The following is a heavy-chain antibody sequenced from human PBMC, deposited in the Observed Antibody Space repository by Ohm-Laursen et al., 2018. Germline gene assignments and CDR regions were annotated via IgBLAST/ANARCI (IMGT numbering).Heavy chain of an antibody. Sequence: SLRLSCAASGFTFSTYAMNWVRQAPGKGLEWVSAVLGSGSNTYYADSVKGRFTISRDNAKNSLYLQMNSLRAEDTAVYYCASLREFDYWGQGTLVTVSA. CDR3: ASLREFDY. CDR1: GFTFSTYA. D-gene: IGHD5-24*01. J-gene: IGHJ4*02. CDR2: VLGSGSNT. V-gene: IGHV3-23*01.